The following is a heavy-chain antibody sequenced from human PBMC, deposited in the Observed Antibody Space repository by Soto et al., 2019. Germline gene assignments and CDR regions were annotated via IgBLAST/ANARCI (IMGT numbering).Heavy chain of an antibody. CDR2: IYYSGST. V-gene: IGHV4-39*01. CDR3: ARHRGYSSGWLLYYFDY. CDR1: GGSISSSSYY. D-gene: IGHD6-19*01. Sequence: SETLSLTCTVSGGSISSSSYYWGWIRQPPGKGLEWIGSIYYSGSTYYNPSLKSRVTISVDTSKNQFSLKLSSVTAADTAVYYCARHRGYSSGWLLYYFDYWGQGTLVTVSS. J-gene: IGHJ4*02.